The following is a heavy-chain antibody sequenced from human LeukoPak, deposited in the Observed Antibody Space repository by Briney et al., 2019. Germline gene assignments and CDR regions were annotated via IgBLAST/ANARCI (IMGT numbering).Heavy chain of an antibody. D-gene: IGHD5-12*01. CDR2: ISSSGSTI. CDR1: GFTFSSYE. V-gene: IGHV3-48*03. Sequence: SGGSLRLSCAASGFTFSSYEMNWVRQAPGKGLEWVSYISSSGSTIYYADSVKGRFTISRDNAKNSLYLQMNSLRAEDTAVYYCARDGTGVATSKFDPWGQGTLVTVSS. CDR3: ARDGTGVATSKFDP. J-gene: IGHJ5*02.